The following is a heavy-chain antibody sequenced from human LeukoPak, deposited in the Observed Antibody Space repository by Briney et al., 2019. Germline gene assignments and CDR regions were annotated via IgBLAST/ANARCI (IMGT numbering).Heavy chain of an antibody. Sequence: GGSLRLSCAASGFTFSSYWMSWVRQAPGKGLEWVSAISGSGGSTYYADSVKGRFTISRDNSKNTLYLQMNSLRAEDTAVYYCAKEDTYYDILTGAYFDYWGQGTLVTVSS. CDR3: AKEDTYYDILTGAYFDY. V-gene: IGHV3-23*01. J-gene: IGHJ4*02. CDR2: ISGSGGST. CDR1: GFTFSSYW. D-gene: IGHD3-9*01.